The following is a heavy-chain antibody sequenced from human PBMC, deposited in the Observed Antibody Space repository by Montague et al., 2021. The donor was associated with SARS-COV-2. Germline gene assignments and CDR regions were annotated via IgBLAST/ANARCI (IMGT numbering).Heavy chain of an antibody. CDR3: ARETMTADAFDI. D-gene: IGHD1-14*01. V-gene: IGHV4-59*02. J-gene: IGHJ3*02. CDR2: FYSVGST. CDR1: FPSGGRSD. Sequence: SETLSLTCTVAFPSGGRSDWGWIRQSPGKGLEWIGYFYSVGSTEYNPSLKSRATISRDTSKNQFSLKVRSVTAADTAVYYCARETMTADAFDIWGQGTMVTVSS.